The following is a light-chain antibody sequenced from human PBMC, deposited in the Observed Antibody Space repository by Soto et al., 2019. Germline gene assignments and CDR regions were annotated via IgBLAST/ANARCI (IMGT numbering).Light chain of an antibody. CDR2: EVS. CDR1: SSDVGGYKF. Sequence: QSALIQPPSASGSPGQSVTISCTGTSSDVGGYKFVSWYQQHPGKAPKLLIFEVSRRPSGVPDRFSGSKSGNTASLTVSGLQAEDEADYYCSSYAGNNNVVFGGGTKVT. J-gene: IGLJ2*01. V-gene: IGLV2-8*01. CDR3: SSYAGNNNVV.